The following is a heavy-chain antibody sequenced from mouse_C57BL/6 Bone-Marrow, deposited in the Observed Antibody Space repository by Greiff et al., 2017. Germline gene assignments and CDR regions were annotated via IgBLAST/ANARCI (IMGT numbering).Heavy chain of an antibody. V-gene: IGHV1-64*01. CDR2: IHPNSGST. D-gene: IGHD1-1*01. J-gene: IGHJ1*03. Sequence: VQLQQSGAELVKPGASVKLSCKASGYTFPSYWMHWVKQRPGQGLEWIGMIHPNSGSTNYNEKFKSKATLTVDKSSSTAYMQLSSLTSEDSAVYYCARFPPFLLPRYFEGWGTGTTVTVSS. CDR1: GYTFPSYW. CDR3: ARFPPFLLPRYFEG.